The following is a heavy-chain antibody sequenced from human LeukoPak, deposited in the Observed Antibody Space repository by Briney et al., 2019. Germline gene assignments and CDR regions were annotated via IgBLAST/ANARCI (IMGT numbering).Heavy chain of an antibody. D-gene: IGHD3-22*01. V-gene: IGHV3-23*01. CDR1: GFTFSSYA. Sequence: GGSLRLSCAASGFTFSSYAMSWVRQAPGKGMEWVSAISGSGGSTYYAESVKGRFTISRDNSNNTLCLQMNSLRAEDTAVYYCAKDKMIVVVMWFDPWGQGTLVTVSS. J-gene: IGHJ5*02. CDR2: ISGSGGST. CDR3: AKDKMIVVVMWFDP.